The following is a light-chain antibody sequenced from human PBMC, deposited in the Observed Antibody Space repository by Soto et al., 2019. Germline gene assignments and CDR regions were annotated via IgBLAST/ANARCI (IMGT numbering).Light chain of an antibody. CDR3: QQYETLPIT. J-gene: IGKJ5*01. CDR1: QDIGNY. V-gene: IGKV1-33*01. CDR2: DAS. Sequence: DIPMTQSPSSLSGSGRESGTLXCKASQDIGNYLNWYQQIPGKAPKLLIFDASNLESGVPSRFSGSGSGTDFTFTISSLQPEDIATYYCQQYETLPITFGQGTRLENK.